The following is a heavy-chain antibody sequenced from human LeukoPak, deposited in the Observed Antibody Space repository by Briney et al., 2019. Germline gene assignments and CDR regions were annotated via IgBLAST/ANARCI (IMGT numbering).Heavy chain of an antibody. CDR1: GYTFTGYY. CDR3: ARVRIAVAGKYYFDY. CDR2: INPNSGGT. Sequence: ASVKDSCKASGYTFTGYYMHWVRQAPGQGLEWMGWINPNSGGTNYAQKFQGRVTMIRDTSISTAYMELSRLRSDDTAVYYCARVRIAVAGKYYFDYWGQGTLVTVSS. V-gene: IGHV1-2*02. J-gene: IGHJ4*02. D-gene: IGHD6-19*01.